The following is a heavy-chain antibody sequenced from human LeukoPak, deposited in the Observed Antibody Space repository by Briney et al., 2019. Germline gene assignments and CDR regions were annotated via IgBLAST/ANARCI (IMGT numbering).Heavy chain of an antibody. CDR3: ARSGVRYYYGSGTYLDY. D-gene: IGHD3-10*01. J-gene: IGHJ4*02. Sequence: SETLSLTCAVYGGSFSGYYWSWIRQPPGKGLEWIGEINHSGSTNYNPSLKSRVTISVDTSKNQFSLKLSSVTAADAAVYYCARSGVRYYYGSGTYLDYWGQGTLVTVSS. CDR1: GGSFSGYY. V-gene: IGHV4-34*01. CDR2: INHSGST.